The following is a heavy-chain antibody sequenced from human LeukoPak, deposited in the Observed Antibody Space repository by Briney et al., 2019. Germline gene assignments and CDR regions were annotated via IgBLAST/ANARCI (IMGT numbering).Heavy chain of an antibody. J-gene: IGHJ4*02. V-gene: IGHV4-59*12. Sequence: SETLSLTCTVSGGSNYWSWIRQPPGKGLEWIAYIHYSGSPHYNPSLKSRVTLSIDTSENQLSLRLNSVTAADTAVYYCARDSGDYYFDYWGQGTLVTVSS. CDR1: GGSNY. D-gene: IGHD3-10*01. CDR3: ARDSGDYYFDY. CDR2: IHYSGSP.